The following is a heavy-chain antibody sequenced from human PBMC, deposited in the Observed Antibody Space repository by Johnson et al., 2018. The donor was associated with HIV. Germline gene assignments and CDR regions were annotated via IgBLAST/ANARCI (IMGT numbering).Heavy chain of an antibody. V-gene: IGHV3-33*06. CDR2: MWYDGSNK. D-gene: IGHD5-18*01. CDR1: GFTFSTYG. J-gene: IGHJ3*02. Sequence: QVQLVESGGGVVQPGRSLRLSCAASGFTFSTYGMHWVRQAPGKGLEWVAVMWYDGSNKYYADSVKGRFTISRDNSKNTLYLQMNSLRAEDTAVYYCAKGLDTAMVRDAFDIWGQGTMVTVSS. CDR3: AKGLDTAMVRDAFDI.